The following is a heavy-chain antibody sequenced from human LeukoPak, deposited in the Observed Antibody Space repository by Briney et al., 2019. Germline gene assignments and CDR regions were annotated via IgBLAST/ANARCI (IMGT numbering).Heavy chain of an antibody. J-gene: IGHJ4*02. D-gene: IGHD3-10*01. CDR1: GFTFSSYA. CDR3: ARDRGVTMVLELIEYYFDY. Sequence: GGSLRLSCAASGFTFSSYAMHWVRQAPGKGLERVAVISCDGSNKYYADSVKGRFTISRDNSKNTLYLQMNSLRAEDTAVYYCARDRGVTMVLELIEYYFDYWGQGTLVTVSS. V-gene: IGHV3-30*04. CDR2: ISCDGSNK.